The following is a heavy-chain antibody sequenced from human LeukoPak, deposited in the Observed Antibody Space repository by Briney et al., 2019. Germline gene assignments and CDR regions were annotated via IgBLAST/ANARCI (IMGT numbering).Heavy chain of an antibody. D-gene: IGHD2-21*01. Sequence: SGPTLVKPTQTLTLTCTFSGLSLNTSGVGVGWIRQPPGKALEWLALIYSNDDKRYRPSLKSWLTITKDTSKNQVVFTMTNMDPVDTATYYCVHRRGDGYFDFWGQGTLVTVSS. CDR2: IYSNDDK. CDR3: VHRRGDGYFDF. J-gene: IGHJ4*02. CDR1: GLSLNTSGVG. V-gene: IGHV2-5*01.